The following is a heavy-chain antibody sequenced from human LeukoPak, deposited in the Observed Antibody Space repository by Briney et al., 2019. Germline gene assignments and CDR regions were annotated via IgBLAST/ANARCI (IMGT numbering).Heavy chain of an antibody. V-gene: IGHV1-2*02. Sequence: ASVKVSCKASGYTFTGYYMHWVRQAPGQGLEWMGWINPNSGGTNYAQKFQGRVTMTRDTSISTAYMELSRLRPDDTAVYYCARGSGHKHPMDVWGQGTTVTVSS. D-gene: IGHD3-3*01. CDR1: GYTFTGYY. CDR2: INPNSGGT. CDR3: ARGSGHKHPMDV. J-gene: IGHJ6*02.